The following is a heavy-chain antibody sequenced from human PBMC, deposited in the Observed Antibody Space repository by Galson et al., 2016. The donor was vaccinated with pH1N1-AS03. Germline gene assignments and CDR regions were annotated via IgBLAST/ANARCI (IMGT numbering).Heavy chain of an antibody. CDR2: IFHSGKT. CDR3: ARETTFSGSYSDY. J-gene: IGHJ4*02. V-gene: IGHV4-38-2*02. CDR1: DYSITSGYY. D-gene: IGHD1-26*01. Sequence: SETLSLTCAVSDYSITSGYYWGWIRQPPGKGLEWIGSIFHSGKTYYNPSLKSRFTISVDTSKNQFSLKVTSVTAADTAVYYCARETTFSGSYSDYWGQGTLVTVSS.